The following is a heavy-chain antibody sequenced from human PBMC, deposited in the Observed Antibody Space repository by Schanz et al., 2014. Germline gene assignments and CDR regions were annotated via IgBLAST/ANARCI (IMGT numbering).Heavy chain of an antibody. CDR3: TSLYSRGRRHEYFHI. Sequence: EVQLVESGGGLVQPGGSLRLSCGGSGFTFSKYWMSWVRQAPGKGLEWVANIKQDGSEKYYVDAVKGRFTISRDNAKNANKLLMKMMREDEAAIYYSTSLYSRGRRHEYFHIWGQGAMLIVSS. D-gene: IGHD6-13*01. CDR2: IKQDGSEK. V-gene: IGHV3-7*05. J-gene: IGHJ3*02. CDR1: GFTFSKYW.